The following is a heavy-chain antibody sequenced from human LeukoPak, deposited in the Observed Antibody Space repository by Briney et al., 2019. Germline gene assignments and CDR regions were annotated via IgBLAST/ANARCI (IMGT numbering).Heavy chain of an antibody. CDR3: ARGTLVGSNWFDP. D-gene: IGHD2-15*01. CDR1: GGSISSGGYY. CDR2: IYYSGST. Sequence: SETLSLTCTVSGGSISSGGYYWSWIRQHPGKGLEWIGSIYYSGSTYYNPSLKSRVTISVDRSKNQFSLKLSSVTAADTAVYYCARGTLVGSNWFDPWGQGTLVTVSS. J-gene: IGHJ5*02. V-gene: IGHV4-39*07.